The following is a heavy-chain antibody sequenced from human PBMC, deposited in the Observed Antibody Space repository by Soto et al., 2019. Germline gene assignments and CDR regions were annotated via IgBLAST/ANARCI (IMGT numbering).Heavy chain of an antibody. J-gene: IGHJ6*02. CDR3: AREVPPTPLYYYDSSGYPGAKTPGYYGMDV. CDR2: ISWDGGST. CDR1: GFTFDDYT. D-gene: IGHD3-22*01. V-gene: IGHV3-43*01. Sequence: EVQLVESGGVVVQPGGSLRLSCAASGFTFDDYTMHWVRQAPGKGLEWVSLISWDGGSTYYADSVKGRFTISRDNSKNSLYLQMNSLRTEDTALYYCAREVPPTPLYYYDSSGYPGAKTPGYYGMDVWGQGTTVTVSS.